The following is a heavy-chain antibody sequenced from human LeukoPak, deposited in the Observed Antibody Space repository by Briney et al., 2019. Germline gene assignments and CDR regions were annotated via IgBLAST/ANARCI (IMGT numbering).Heavy chain of an antibody. CDR3: ARGHTYYDSSGYRKANAFDI. CDR2: INHSGST. V-gene: IGHV4-34*01. D-gene: IGHD3-22*01. Sequence: SETLSLTCAVYGGSFSGYYWSWIRQPPGKGLEWIGEINHSGSTYYNPSLKSRVTISVDTSKNQFSLKLGSVTAADTAVYYCARGHTYYDSSGYRKANAFDIWGQGTMVTVSS. J-gene: IGHJ3*02. CDR1: GGSFSGYY.